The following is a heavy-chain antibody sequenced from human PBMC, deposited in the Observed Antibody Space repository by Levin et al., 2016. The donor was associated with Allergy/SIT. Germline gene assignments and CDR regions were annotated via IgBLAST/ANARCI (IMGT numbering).Heavy chain of an antibody. CDR1: GFTFSDYY. CDR2: ISSSSSYT. V-gene: IGHV3-11*06. D-gene: IGHD4-11*01. CDR3: ARSRTVTYNYYYYGMDV. Sequence: GGSLRLSCAASGFTFSDYYMSWIRQAPGKGLEWVSYISSSSSYTNYADSVKGRFTISRDNAKNSLYLQMNSLRAEDTAVYYCARSRTVTYNYYYYGMDVWGQGTTVTVSS. J-gene: IGHJ6*02.